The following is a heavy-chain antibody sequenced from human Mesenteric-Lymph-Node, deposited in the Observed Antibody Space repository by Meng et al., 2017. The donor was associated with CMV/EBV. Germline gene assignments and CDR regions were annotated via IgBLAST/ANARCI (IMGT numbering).Heavy chain of an antibody. CDR3: AHTLTGPNWFDP. J-gene: IGHJ5*02. CDR2: INWEDDK. D-gene: IGHD3-9*01. Sequence: CSGFAHSTSEGGVGWIRQPPGKALEWLALINWEDDKRNSPSLKSRLTITKDTSKNQVVLTMTNMDPVDTATYYCAHTLTGPNWFDPWGQGTLVTVSS. CDR1: GFAHSTSEGG. V-gene: IGHV2-5*02.